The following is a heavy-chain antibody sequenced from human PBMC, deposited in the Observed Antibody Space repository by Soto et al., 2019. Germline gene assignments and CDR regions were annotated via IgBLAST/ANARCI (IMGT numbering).Heavy chain of an antibody. CDR3: AREAPWGYSGINDY. CDR1: GGTFSSYA. Sequence: QVQLVQSGAEVKKPGSSVKVSCKASGGTFSSYAISWVRQAHGQGVEWMGGIIPIFGTANYAQKFQGRVTLTAAKSTSTAYMERRSLRSEDTAEYYGAREAPWGYSGINDYWGQGTLDTFSS. CDR2: IIPIFGTA. J-gene: IGHJ4*02. D-gene: IGHD1-26*01. V-gene: IGHV1-69*06.